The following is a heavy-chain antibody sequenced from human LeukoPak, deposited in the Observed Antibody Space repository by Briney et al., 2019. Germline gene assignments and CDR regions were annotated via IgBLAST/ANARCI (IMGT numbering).Heavy chain of an antibody. CDR2: IRNKANSYTT. J-gene: IGHJ4*02. Sequence: GGSLRLSCAASGFTFSDHYMDWVRQAPGKGLEWVGRIRNKANSYTTDYAASVKGRYTISRGDSKNSLYLQMNSLKTEDTAVYYCGSLNSGWYFSGWGQGALVTVSS. D-gene: IGHD6-19*01. CDR1: GFTFSDHY. CDR3: GSLNSGWYFSG. V-gene: IGHV3-72*01.